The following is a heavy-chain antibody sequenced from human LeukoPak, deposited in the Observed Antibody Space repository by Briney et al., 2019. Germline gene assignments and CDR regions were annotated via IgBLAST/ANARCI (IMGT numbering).Heavy chain of an antibody. J-gene: IGHJ4*02. Sequence: PGGSLRLSCAASGFTFSSYAMSWVRQAPGKGLEGVAFIRYDGSNKYYADSVKGRFTITRDNSKNTLYLQMNSLRTEATAVYYCATDRGHSSGPFDYWGQGTLVTVSS. D-gene: IGHD6-13*01. CDR3: ATDRGHSSGPFDY. CDR1: GFTFSSYA. V-gene: IGHV3-30*02. CDR2: IRYDGSNK.